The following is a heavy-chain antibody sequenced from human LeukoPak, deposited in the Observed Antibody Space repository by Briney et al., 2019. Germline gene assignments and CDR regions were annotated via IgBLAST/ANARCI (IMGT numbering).Heavy chain of an antibody. J-gene: IGHJ6*03. Sequence: SETLSLTCSVSSGSISSFYWTWVRQSAWKGLEWIGRVDTSGSTHYNPSLKGRATMSLDTSKYQFSLRLTSVTVADTAVYYCAIAVGGAFYYMDVWGKGTTDTVSS. D-gene: IGHD3-16*01. CDR3: AIAVGGAFYYMDV. CDR1: SGSISSFY. CDR2: VDTSGST. V-gene: IGHV4-4*07.